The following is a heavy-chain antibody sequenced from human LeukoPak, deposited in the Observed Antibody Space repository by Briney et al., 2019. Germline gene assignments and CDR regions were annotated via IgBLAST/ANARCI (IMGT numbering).Heavy chain of an antibody. CDR2: ISSSSSYI. V-gene: IGHV3-21*01. D-gene: IGHD3-10*01. CDR1: GFTFSSYS. Sequence: GGSLRLSCAASGFTFSSYSMNWVRQAPGKGLEWVSSISSSSSYIYYADSVKGRFTISRDNAKNPLYLQMNSLRAEDTAVYYCARIYGSGSYVGLYGMDVWGQGTTVTVSS. J-gene: IGHJ6*02. CDR3: ARIYGSGSYVGLYGMDV.